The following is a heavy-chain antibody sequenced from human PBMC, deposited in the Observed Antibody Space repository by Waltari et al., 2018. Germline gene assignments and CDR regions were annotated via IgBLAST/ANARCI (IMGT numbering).Heavy chain of an antibody. CDR3: ARERGLYDHTYHYYMDI. D-gene: IGHD3-22*01. Sequence: QVQLQESGPGLVKPSETLSLTCTISGGAISYNYWTWIRQPAGGALEYIGRIFPGGDTNYNPSLKSRVAMSIDTSNNQVSLKLSSVTAADTAIYYCARERGLYDHTYHYYMDIWGIGTAVTVAS. CDR1: GGAISYNY. V-gene: IGHV4-4*07. J-gene: IGHJ6*03. CDR2: IFPGGDT.